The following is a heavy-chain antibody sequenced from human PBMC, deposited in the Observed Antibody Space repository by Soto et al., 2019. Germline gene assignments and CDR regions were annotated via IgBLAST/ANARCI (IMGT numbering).Heavy chain of an antibody. CDR3: VRGLATGAY. J-gene: IGHJ4*02. CDR1: GYTLTSYY. Sequence: QVQLVQSGAEVKEPGASVKVSCKASGYTLTSYYIHWIRQAPGQGLEWMGIINPNGGSTNYAQSFQGTVTITRDTSTSTVYMDLSRLRSEDTAVYYCVRGLATGAYWGQGTLVTFSS. D-gene: IGHD6-6*01. CDR2: INPNGGST. V-gene: IGHV1-46*03.